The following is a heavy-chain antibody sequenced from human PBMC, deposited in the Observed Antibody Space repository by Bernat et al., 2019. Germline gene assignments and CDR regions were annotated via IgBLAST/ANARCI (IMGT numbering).Heavy chain of an antibody. Sequence: EVQLVESGGALVKPGGSLRPSCAASGFTFSNAWMNWVRQAPGKGLEWVGRIKSKTDGGTTDYAAPVKGRFTISRDDSKNTLYLQMNSLKTEDTAVYYCTTGPSGYSSGWHGAFDIWGQGTMVTVSS. V-gene: IGHV3-15*07. CDR3: TTGPSGYSSGWHGAFDI. CDR1: GFTFSNAW. D-gene: IGHD6-19*01. CDR2: IKSKTDGGTT. J-gene: IGHJ3*02.